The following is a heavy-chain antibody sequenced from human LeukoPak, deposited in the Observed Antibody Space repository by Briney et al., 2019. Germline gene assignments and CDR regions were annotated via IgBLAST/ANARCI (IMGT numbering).Heavy chain of an antibody. CDR3: AHEPGDYSGSGSYSYFDY. CDR1: GFSLSTSGVG. Sequence: SGPTLVNPTQTLTLTCTFSGFSLSTSGVGVGLIRQPPGKALEWLALIYCDDGKRYSPSLKSRLTITKDTSKNQVVLTMTNMDPVDTATYYCAHEPGDYSGSGSYSYFDYWGQGTRITVSS. D-gene: IGHD3-10*01. CDR2: IYCDDGK. V-gene: IGHV2-5*02. J-gene: IGHJ4*02.